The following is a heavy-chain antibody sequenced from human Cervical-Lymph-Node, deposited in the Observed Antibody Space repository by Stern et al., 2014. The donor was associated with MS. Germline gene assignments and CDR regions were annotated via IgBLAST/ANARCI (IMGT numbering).Heavy chain of an antibody. V-gene: IGHV1-69*01. CDR2: IFPGFGAP. D-gene: IGHD6-13*01. Sequence: VQLVESGAEVTKPGSSVKGSCKASVGTFSKFPSSWVRQAPGQGLEWMGGIFPGFGAPTYAQEFRGRGTITADVSTSTVYMELSSLRSDDTAVYYCALSSETSDRWYSLGYDLWGQGTLVTVSS. J-gene: IGHJ5*02. CDR1: VGTFSKFP. CDR3: ALSSETSDRWYSLGYDL.